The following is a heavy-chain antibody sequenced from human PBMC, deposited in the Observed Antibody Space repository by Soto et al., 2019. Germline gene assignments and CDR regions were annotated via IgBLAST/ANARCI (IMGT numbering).Heavy chain of an antibody. CDR1: GFTFSNYG. CDR2: IRYDGSRS. V-gene: IGHV3-30*02. J-gene: IGHJ6*02. D-gene: IGHD5-18*01. CDR3: ARYNSYDYYYGMDV. Sequence: QVQLVESGGGVVQPGGSLRLSCAASGFTFSNYGMHWVRQAPGKGLEWVTLIRYDGSRSYYAASVKGRFTVSRDNSKNTLDLQMNSLRAEDTAVYYCARYNSYDYYYGMDVWGQGTTVTVSS.